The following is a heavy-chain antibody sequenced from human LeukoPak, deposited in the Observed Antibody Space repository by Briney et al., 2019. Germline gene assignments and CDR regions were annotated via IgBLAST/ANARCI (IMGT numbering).Heavy chain of an antibody. CDR3: ARGSYGYISYYFDY. Sequence: ASVKVSCKASGYTFTGYYMHWVRQAPGQGLEWMGRINPNSGGTNYAQKFQGRVTMTRNTSISTAYMELSRLRSDDTAVYYCARGSYGYISYYFDYWGQGTLVTVSS. V-gene: IGHV1-2*06. J-gene: IGHJ4*02. D-gene: IGHD5-18*01. CDR2: INPNSGGT. CDR1: GYTFTGYY.